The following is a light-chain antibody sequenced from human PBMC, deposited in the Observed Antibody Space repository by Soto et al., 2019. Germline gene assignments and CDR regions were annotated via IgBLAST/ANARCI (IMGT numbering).Light chain of an antibody. J-gene: IGLJ7*01. Sequence: SYELTQPLSVSVSPGQTARITCSGDALPKQYGYWYQQKPSQAPVLVMYKDSERPSGIPERFFGSSSGTTVTLTISGVQAEDEADYYCQSTNSSGTYWVFGGGTQLTVL. CDR2: KDS. V-gene: IGLV3-25*02. CDR1: ALPKQY. CDR3: QSTNSSGTYWV.